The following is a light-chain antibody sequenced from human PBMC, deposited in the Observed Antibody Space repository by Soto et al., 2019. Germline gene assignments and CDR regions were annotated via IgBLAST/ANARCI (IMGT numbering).Light chain of an antibody. Sequence: EIVLTQSPGTLSLSPGERATLSCRASQSVSSFYLAWYQQKPGQAPRLLIYDASSRATGIPDRFSGSGSGTDFTLTISRLEPEDSAVYYCQHYGSSRTFGLGTKVDIK. CDR1: QSVSSFY. V-gene: IGKV3-20*01. CDR2: DAS. CDR3: QHYGSSRT. J-gene: IGKJ1*01.